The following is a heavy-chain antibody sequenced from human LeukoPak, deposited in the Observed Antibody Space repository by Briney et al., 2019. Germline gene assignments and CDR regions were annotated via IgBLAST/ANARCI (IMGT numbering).Heavy chain of an antibody. Sequence: GGSLRLSCAATGFTFSNYAIHWGRQAPGKGLEWVAFISDDGSRQHYADSVKGRFTISRDNSKNTLNLQMNSLRAEDTAVYYCAKGFYDNSASGVFDIWGQGTMVTVSS. D-gene: IGHD3-22*01. CDR1: GFTFSNYA. CDR2: ISDDGSRQ. J-gene: IGHJ3*02. V-gene: IGHV3-30-3*01. CDR3: AKGFYDNSASGVFDI.